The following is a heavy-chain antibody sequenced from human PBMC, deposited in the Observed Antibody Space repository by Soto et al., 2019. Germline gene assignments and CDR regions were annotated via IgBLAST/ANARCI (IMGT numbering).Heavy chain of an antibody. CDR1: GFSLSTSGVG. Sequence: SGPTLVNPTQTLTLTCTFSGFSLSTSGVGVGWIRQPPGKALEWLALTFWDDDKRYSPSLKTRLTITKDTSKNQVVLTMTNMDPVDTATYYCAHSSSGYYTYYFDYWGQGTLVTVSS. CDR2: TFWDDDK. D-gene: IGHD3-3*01. CDR3: AHSSSGYYTYYFDY. J-gene: IGHJ4*02. V-gene: IGHV2-5*02.